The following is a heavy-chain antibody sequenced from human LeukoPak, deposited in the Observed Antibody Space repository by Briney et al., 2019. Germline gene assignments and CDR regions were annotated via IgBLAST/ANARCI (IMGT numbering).Heavy chain of an antibody. D-gene: IGHD4-23*01. V-gene: IGHV4-59*08. CDR2: IYYSGST. J-gene: IGHJ4*02. CDR3: ARTATVVTPYFDY. Sequence: SETLSLTCAVYGTSFSDYYWSWIRQPPGKGLEWIGYIYYSGSTNYNPSLKSRVTISVDTSKNQFSLKLSSVTAADTAVYYCARTATVVTPYFDYWGQGTLVTVSS. CDR1: GTSFSDYY.